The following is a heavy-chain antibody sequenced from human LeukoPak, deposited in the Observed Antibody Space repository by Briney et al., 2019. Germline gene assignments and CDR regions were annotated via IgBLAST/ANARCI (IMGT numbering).Heavy chain of an antibody. CDR1: VGSISSSNW. Sequence: PPETLSLTCAVSVGSISSSNWWGWVRQPPGKGLEWIGEFYSSVSTNYNPSLKRPVTISVNKSKNQFAMKLSSLTAADTAVYYCARDFVTRLLWFGEIEVDYWGQGTLVTVSS. D-gene: IGHD3-10*01. V-gene: IGHV4-4*03. CDR2: FYSSVST. CDR3: ARDFVTRLLWFGEIEVDY. J-gene: IGHJ4*02.